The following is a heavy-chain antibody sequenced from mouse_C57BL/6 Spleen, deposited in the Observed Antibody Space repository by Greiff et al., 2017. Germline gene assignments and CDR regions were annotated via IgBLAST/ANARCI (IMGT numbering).Heavy chain of an antibody. CDR2: IYPGDGDT. D-gene: IGHD2-5*01. V-gene: IGHV1-82*01. J-gene: IGHJ1*03. CDR1: GYAFSSSW. CDR3: ARLNSNYWYFDV. Sequence: VKLMESGPELVKPGASVKISCKASGYAFSSSWMNWVKQRPGKGLEWIGQIYPGDGDTNYNGKFKGKATLTADKSSSTAYMQLSSLTSEDSAVYFCARLNSNYWYFDVWGTGTTVTVSS.